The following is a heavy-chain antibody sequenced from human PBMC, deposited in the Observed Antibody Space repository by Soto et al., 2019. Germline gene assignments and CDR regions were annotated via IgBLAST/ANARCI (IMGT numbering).Heavy chain of an antibody. CDR1: GFAFSSVW. V-gene: IGHV3-21*01. J-gene: IGHJ1*01. CDR3: ARGAIFGSFQH. D-gene: IGHD3-3*01. CDR2: ISSSSSYI. Sequence: GGSLRLSCVASGFAFSSVWMNWVRQAPGKGLEWVSSISSSSSYIYYADSVKGRFTISRDNAKNSLYLQMNSLRAEDTAVYYCARGAIFGSFQHWGQGTLVTVSS.